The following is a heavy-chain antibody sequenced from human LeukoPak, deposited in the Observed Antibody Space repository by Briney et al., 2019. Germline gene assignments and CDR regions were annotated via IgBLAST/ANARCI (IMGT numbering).Heavy chain of an antibody. D-gene: IGHD4-17*01. V-gene: IGHV4-38-2*02. CDR3: ARGEMTTVTYDY. Sequence: SETLSLTCTVSGYSISSGYYWGWIRQPPGKGLEWIGSIYHSGSTYYNPSLKSRVTISVDTSKNQFSLKLSSVTAADTAVYYCARGEMTTVTYDYWGQGTLVIVSS. J-gene: IGHJ4*02. CDR2: IYHSGST. CDR1: GYSISSGYY.